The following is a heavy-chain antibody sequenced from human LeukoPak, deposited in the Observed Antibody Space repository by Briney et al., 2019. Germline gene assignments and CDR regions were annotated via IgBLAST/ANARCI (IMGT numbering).Heavy chain of an antibody. J-gene: IGHJ6*04. CDR2: ISESSSSI. CDR3: ARAPLVFWSGYLGMDV. D-gene: IGHD3-3*01. CDR1: GFTFNTYI. V-gene: IGHV3-48*04. Sequence: GVLRLSCEASGFTFNTYIMSWVRQAPGKGLEWLSYISESSSSICYADSVRGRFTISRDNAKNSLYLQMNSLRAEDTAVYYCARAPLVFWSGYLGMDVWGKGTTVTVSS.